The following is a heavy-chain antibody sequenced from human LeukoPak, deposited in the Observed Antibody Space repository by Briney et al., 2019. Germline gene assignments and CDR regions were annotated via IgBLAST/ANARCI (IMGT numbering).Heavy chain of an antibody. V-gene: IGHV3-7*01. CDR3: AREGGKQLYFDY. J-gene: IGHJ4*02. CDR1: GFTFSSYW. Sequence: GSLRPSCAASGFTFSSYWMSWVRQAPGKGLEWVANIKQDGSEKYYVDSVKGRFTISRDNAKNSLYLQMNSLRAEDTAVYYCAREGGKQLYFDYWAREPWSPSPQ. D-gene: IGHD6-13*01. CDR2: IKQDGSEK.